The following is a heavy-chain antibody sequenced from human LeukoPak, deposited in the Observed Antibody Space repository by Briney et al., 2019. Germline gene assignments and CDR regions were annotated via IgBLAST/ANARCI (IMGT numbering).Heavy chain of an antibody. J-gene: IGHJ5*02. CDR1: GFTFSRYA. V-gene: IGHV3-30*04. Sequence: PGGSLRLSCAASGFTFSRYAMHMVRKAPGKGLKRLAVLSYDGSNKYYADSVKGRFTISRDNSKNTLYLQMNSLRAEDTVFFFKQRTAYDILTGYYNGRWFDPWGQGTLVTVSS. CDR2: LSYDGSNK. D-gene: IGHD3-9*01. CDR3: QRTAYDILTGYYNGRWFDP.